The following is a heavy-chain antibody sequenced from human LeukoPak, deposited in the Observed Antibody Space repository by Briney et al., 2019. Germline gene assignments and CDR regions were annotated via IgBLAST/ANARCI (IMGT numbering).Heavy chain of an antibody. Sequence: RSRRLSCAASAFSFSSYGMHWVGQAPGKGLEWVAVISYDGSNKYYADSVKGRFTISRDNSKNTLYLQMNSLRAEDTAVYYCATRITMVRGVMNWFDPWGQGTLVTVSS. J-gene: IGHJ5*02. CDR2: ISYDGSNK. D-gene: IGHD3-10*01. V-gene: IGHV3-30*03. CDR1: AFSFSSYG. CDR3: ATRITMVRGVMNWFDP.